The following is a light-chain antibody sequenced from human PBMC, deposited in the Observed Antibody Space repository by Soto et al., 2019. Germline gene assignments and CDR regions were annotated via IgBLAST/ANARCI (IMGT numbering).Light chain of an antibody. Sequence: QSVLTQPASVSGSPGQSITISCTGTSSNVGSYNLVSWYQQHPGKAPKLIIYEGNRRPSGISSRFSASKSGNTASLTISGLQAEDEADYYCCSYANTTTLTVLGGGTKVTVL. V-gene: IGLV2-23*01. J-gene: IGLJ2*01. CDR3: CSYANTTTLTV. CDR2: EGN. CDR1: SSNVGSYNL.